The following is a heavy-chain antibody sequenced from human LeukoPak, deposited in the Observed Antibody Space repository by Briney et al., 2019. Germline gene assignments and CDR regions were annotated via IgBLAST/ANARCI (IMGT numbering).Heavy chain of an antibody. J-gene: IGHJ5*02. V-gene: IGHV1-46*01. Sequence: ASVKVSCKASGYTFTSYYMHWVRQAPGQGLEWMGIINPSGGSTTYAQKFQGRATMTRDTSISTAYMELSRLRSDDTAVYYCARDPLLLWFGELSGSWFDPWGQGTLVTVSS. CDR1: GYTFTSYY. CDR3: ARDPLLLWFGELSGSWFDP. CDR2: INPSGGST. D-gene: IGHD3-10*01.